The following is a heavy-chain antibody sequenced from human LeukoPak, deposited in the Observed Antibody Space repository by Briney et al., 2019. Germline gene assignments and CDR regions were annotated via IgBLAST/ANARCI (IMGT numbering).Heavy chain of an antibody. V-gene: IGHV1-2*02. CDR3: ATVYVSGIYNY. CDR1: GYTFTSYG. D-gene: IGHD3-10*01. J-gene: IGHJ4*02. CDR2: ISPNSGVT. Sequence: ASVKVSCKASGYTFTSYGISWVRQAPGQGLEWMGWISPNSGVTNYAQKFQGRVTMTRDTSISTAYMELSRLTSDDTAVYYCATVYVSGIYNYWGQGTLVTVSS.